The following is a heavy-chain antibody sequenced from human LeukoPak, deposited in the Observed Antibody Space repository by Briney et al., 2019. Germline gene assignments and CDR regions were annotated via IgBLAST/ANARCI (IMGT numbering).Heavy chain of an antibody. J-gene: IGHJ4*02. V-gene: IGHV3-7*01. CDR2: INQDGSEK. CDR1: GFTFSSHW. CDR3: ARAPRY. Sequence: GGSLRLSCAASGFTFSSHWMSWVRQAPGKGLEWVANINQDGSEKYYVDSVKGRFTVSRDNAKNSLYLHMNSLRAEDTAVYYCARAPRYWGQGTLVTVSP.